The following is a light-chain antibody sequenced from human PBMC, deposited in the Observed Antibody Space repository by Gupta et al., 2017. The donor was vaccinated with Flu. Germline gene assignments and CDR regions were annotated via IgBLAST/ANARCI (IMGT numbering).Light chain of an antibody. V-gene: IGLV2-23*01. Sequence: QSALTQPASVSGSPGQSITISCTGTTSDIGTYNSVSWYQQLPDRAPKLIIFEGNKRPSGVSNRFSGSNSGNTASLTISGLQSDDEADYFCCSYAGRNTFVFGYGTTVTVL. CDR2: EGN. CDR3: CSYAGRNTFV. J-gene: IGLJ1*01. CDR1: TSDIGTYNS.